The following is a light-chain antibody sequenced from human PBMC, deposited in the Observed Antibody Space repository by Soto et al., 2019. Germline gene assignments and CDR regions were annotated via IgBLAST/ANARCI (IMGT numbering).Light chain of an antibody. CDR3: QQYNDWPPIT. CDR2: GAS. J-gene: IGKJ5*01. CDR1: QSVSTN. V-gene: IGKV3-15*01. Sequence: EIVMTQSPATLSVSPGERATLSCRASQSVSTNLAWYQQKPGQAPMLLIYGASTRATGIPARFSGSGYGTEFSLTISSLQSDDFVVYYCQQYNDWPPITFGQGTRLESK.